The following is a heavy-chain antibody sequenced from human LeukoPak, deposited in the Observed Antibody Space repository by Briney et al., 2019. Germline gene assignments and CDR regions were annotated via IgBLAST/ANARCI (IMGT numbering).Heavy chain of an antibody. CDR2: IKSDGST. CDR3: ARTPSEIGGYYPEYFRH. Sequence: GGSLRLSCAASGFTFSSYWMHWVRQAPGKGLVWVSRIKSDGSTNYADSVKGRFTISRDNAKNTLSLQMNSLRAEDTGVYYCARTPSEIGGYYPEYFRHWGQDTLVTVSS. D-gene: IGHD3-22*01. V-gene: IGHV3-74*01. CDR1: GFTFSSYW. J-gene: IGHJ1*01.